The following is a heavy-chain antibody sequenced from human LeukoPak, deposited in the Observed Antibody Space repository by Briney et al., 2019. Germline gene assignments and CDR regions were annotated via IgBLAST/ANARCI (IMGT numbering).Heavy chain of an antibody. CDR3: AKDEGSYCDY. CDR2: ISYDGSNK. V-gene: IGHV3-30*18. J-gene: IGHJ4*02. CDR1: GFTFSSYG. Sequence: GGSLRLSCAASGFTFSSYGMHWVRQAPGKGLEWVAVISYDGSNKYYADSVKGRFTISRDNSKNTLYLQTNSLRAEDTAVYYCAKDEGSYCDYWGQGTLVTVSS. D-gene: IGHD1-26*01.